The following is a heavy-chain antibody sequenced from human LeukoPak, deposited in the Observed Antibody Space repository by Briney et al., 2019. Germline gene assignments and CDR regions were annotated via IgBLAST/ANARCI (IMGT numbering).Heavy chain of an antibody. CDR3: ASAMYPHYYYYMDV. V-gene: IGHV4-4*07. CDR2: IYTSGST. CDR1: GDSISSYY. D-gene: IGHD2-2*01. Sequence: SETLSLTCTVSGDSISSYYSSWIRQPAGKGLEWIGRIYTSGSTNYNPSLKSRVTMSVDTSKNQFSLKLSSVTAADTAVYYCASAMYPHYYYYMDVWGKGTTVTVSS. J-gene: IGHJ6*03.